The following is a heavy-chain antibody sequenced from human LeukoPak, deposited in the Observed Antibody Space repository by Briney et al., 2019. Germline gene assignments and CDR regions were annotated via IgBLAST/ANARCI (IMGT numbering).Heavy chain of an antibody. CDR3: ARRAGATYGYFDY. CDR2: IYYNGNT. V-gene: IGHV4-39*01. D-gene: IGHD1-26*01. J-gene: IGHJ4*02. Sequence: SETLSLTCTVSGGSISSSSYYWGWIRQPPRKGLEWIGSIYYNGNTYYNPSLKSRVSISVDTSKNQFSLKLSSVTAADTAVYYCARRAGATYGYFDYWGQGTLVTVSS. CDR1: GGSISSSSYY.